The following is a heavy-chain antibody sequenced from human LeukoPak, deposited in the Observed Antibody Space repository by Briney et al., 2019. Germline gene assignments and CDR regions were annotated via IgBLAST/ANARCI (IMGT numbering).Heavy chain of an antibody. V-gene: IGHV3-23*01. CDR3: AKGGRDSSGYAFYFDY. J-gene: IGHJ4*02. Sequence: GGSLRLSCAASGFTFSSYAMSWVRQAPGKGLEWVSAISGSGGSTYYADSVKGRFTISRDNSKNTLYLQMNSLRAEDTAVYYCAKGGRDSSGYAFYFDYWGQGTLVTVSS. CDR1: GFTFSSYA. D-gene: IGHD3-22*01. CDR2: ISGSGGST.